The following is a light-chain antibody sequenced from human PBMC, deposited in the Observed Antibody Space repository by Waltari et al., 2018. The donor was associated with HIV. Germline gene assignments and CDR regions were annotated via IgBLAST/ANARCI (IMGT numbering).Light chain of an antibody. CDR3: CSYAGSSTWV. CDR2: EVS. Sequence: QSALTQPASVSGSPGQSITISCTGTSSDVGSYNLVSWYQQHPGKAPKLMIYEVSKLPSGFSNRFSGSKSGNTASLTISGLQAEDEADYYCCSYAGSSTWVFGGGTKLTVL. V-gene: IGLV2-23*02. J-gene: IGLJ3*02. CDR1: SSDVGSYNL.